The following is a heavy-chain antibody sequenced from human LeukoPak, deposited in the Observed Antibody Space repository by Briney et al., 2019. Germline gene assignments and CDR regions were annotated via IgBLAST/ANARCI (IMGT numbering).Heavy chain of an antibody. V-gene: IGHV3-23*01. D-gene: IGHD6-6*01. CDR1: GFSFSSYA. Sequence: GGSLRLSCAASGFSFSSYAMSWVRQAPGKGLQWVSTIGGSGDTTYYADCVKGRFTISRDNYKITLDLQMNSLRADDTAVYYCAKGDSNSRSGTYYMHVWGKGTTVTVSS. CDR3: AKGDSNSRSGTYYMHV. CDR2: IGGSGDTT. J-gene: IGHJ6*03.